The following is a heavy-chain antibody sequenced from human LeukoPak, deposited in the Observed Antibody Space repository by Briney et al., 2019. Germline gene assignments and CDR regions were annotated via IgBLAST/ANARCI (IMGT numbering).Heavy chain of an antibody. CDR3: AKAYCSGDSCYGTVTPDY. CDR1: GFTFSSDV. J-gene: IGHJ4*02. D-gene: IGHD2-15*01. Sequence: GGSLRLSCAASGFTFSSDVMSWVRQAPGKGLEWVSGISGGSTFYADSVKGRFTLSRDNSKNTLYLQMNSLRAEDTAVYYCAKAYCSGDSCYGTVTPDYWGQGTLVTVSS. V-gene: IGHV3-23*01. CDR2: ISGGST.